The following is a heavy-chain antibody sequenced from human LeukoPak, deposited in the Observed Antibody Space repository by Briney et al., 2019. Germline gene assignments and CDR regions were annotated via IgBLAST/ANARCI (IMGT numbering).Heavy chain of an antibody. D-gene: IGHD3-3*01. V-gene: IGHV4-39*07. CDR3: ARLLDFWSGSNWFDP. CDR1: GGSISSSSYY. Sequence: SETLSLTCTVSGGSISSSSYYWGWICQPAGKGVEWIVRIYYSGSTYYNPALKSRVTISVDTSKNQFSLKLSSVTAADTAVYYCARLLDFWSGSNWFDPWGQGTLVTVSS. J-gene: IGHJ5*02. CDR2: IYYSGST.